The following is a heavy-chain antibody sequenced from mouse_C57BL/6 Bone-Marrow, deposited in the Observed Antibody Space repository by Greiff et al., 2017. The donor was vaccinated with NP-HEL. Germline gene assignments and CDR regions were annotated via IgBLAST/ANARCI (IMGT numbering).Heavy chain of an antibody. J-gene: IGHJ2*01. CDR3: ARDGWPLRSVDY. CDR2: INPNYGTT. Sequence: VQLQQSGPELVKPGASVKISCKASGYSFTDYNMNWVKQSNGKSLEWIGVINPNYGTTSYNQKFKGKATLTVDQASSTAYMQLNSLAAEDSAVYCCARDGWPLRSVDYWGQGTTLTVSS. V-gene: IGHV1-39*01. D-gene: IGHD1-1*01. CDR1: GYSFTDYN.